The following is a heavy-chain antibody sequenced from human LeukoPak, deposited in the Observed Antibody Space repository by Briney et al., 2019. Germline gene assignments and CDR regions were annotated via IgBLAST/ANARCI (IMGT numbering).Heavy chain of an antibody. V-gene: IGHV3-23*01. J-gene: IGHJ4*02. CDR1: GFTFSSYA. CDR2: ISGSGGST. CDR3: AKDVATWIQLWLFDY. D-gene: IGHD5-18*01. Sequence: PGGSLRLSCAASGFTFSSYAMSWVRQAPGKGLEWVSAISGSGGSTYYADSVKGRFTISRDNSKNTLYLQMNSLRAEDTAVYYRAKDVATWIQLWLFDYWGQGTLVTVSS.